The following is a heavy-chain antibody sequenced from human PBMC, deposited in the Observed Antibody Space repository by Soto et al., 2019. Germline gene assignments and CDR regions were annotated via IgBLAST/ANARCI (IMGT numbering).Heavy chain of an antibody. D-gene: IGHD3-3*01. J-gene: IGHJ3*02. V-gene: IGHV1-46*03. CDR1: GYSITSYD. CDR3: ARGRTPFTIFGVVIVKXDAFDI. Sequence: ASVKVTCKACGYSITSYDMHWVRQAPGQGIEWMGIINPSGGSTSYAQKFQGRVTMTRDTSTSTVYMELSSLRSEDTAVYYCARGRTPFTIFGVVIVKXDAFDIWGQ. CDR2: INPSGGST.